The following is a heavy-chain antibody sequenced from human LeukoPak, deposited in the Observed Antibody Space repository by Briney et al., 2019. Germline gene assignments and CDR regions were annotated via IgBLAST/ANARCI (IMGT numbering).Heavy chain of an antibody. CDR3: ARDPDYGDPY. J-gene: IGHJ4*02. Sequence: GGSLRLSCTVSGFTLTDHYTSWYRQSPERGLEWISWITSSGTTTDYADPVKGRFTISRDNRKNSVYLQMSSLRADDTAVYYCARDPDYGDPYWGQGTLVTVSS. CDR2: ITSSGTTT. CDR1: GFTLTDHY. V-gene: IGHV3-11*01. D-gene: IGHD4-17*01.